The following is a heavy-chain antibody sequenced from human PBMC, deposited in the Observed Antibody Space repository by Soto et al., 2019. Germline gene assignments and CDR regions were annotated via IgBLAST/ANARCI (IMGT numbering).Heavy chain of an antibody. CDR1: GGTFSSYA. Sequence: ASVKVSCKASGGTFSSYAISWVRQAPGQGLEWMGGIIPIFGTANYAQKFQGRVTITADESTSTAYMELSSLRSEYTAVYYCARDSRSAAAAFDIWGQGTMVTVSS. J-gene: IGHJ3*02. V-gene: IGHV1-69*13. CDR2: IIPIFGTA. CDR3: ARDSRSAAAAFDI. D-gene: IGHD6-13*01.